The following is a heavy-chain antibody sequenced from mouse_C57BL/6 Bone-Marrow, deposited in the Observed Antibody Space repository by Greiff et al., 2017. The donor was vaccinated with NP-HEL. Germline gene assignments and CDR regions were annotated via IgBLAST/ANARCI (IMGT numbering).Heavy chain of an antibody. CDR3: TRDYYGSPYYFDY. V-gene: IGHV5-9-1*02. Sequence: EVHLVESGEGLVKPGGSLKLSRAASGFTFSSYAMSWVRQTPEKRLEWVAYISSGGDYIYYADTVKGRFTISRENARNTLYLQMSSLKSEDTAMYYCTRDYYGSPYYFDYWGQGTTLTVSS. D-gene: IGHD1-1*01. CDR2: ISSGGDYI. J-gene: IGHJ2*01. CDR1: GFTFSSYA.